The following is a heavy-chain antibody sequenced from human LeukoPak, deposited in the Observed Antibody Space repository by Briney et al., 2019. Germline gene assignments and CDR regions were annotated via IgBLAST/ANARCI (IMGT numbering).Heavy chain of an antibody. CDR3: AAAIMGYCSSTSCSGVDY. CDR1: GFTFTSSA. Sequence: SVKVSCRASGFTFTSSAVQWVRQARGQRLEWIGWIVVGSGNTNYAQKFQERVTITRDMSTSTAYMELSSLRSEDTAVYYCAAAIMGYCSSTSCSGVDYWGQGTLVTVSS. CDR2: IVVGSGNT. V-gene: IGHV1-58*01. D-gene: IGHD2-2*01. J-gene: IGHJ4*02.